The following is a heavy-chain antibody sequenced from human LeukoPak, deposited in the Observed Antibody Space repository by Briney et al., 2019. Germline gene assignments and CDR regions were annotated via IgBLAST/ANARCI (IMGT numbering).Heavy chain of an antibody. V-gene: IGHV3-74*01. D-gene: IGHD3-22*01. Sequence: GGSLTLSCAVSGFTFSNYWMHWVRQAPGKGLVWVSCISSDGSSTNYAVSVKGRISISRDNDKHTLYLHMNSLRAEDTALYCCARPMINVMSLGADFWGQGSLVTVSS. J-gene: IGHJ4*02. CDR2: ISSDGSST. CDR3: ARPMINVMSLGADF. CDR1: GFTFSNYW.